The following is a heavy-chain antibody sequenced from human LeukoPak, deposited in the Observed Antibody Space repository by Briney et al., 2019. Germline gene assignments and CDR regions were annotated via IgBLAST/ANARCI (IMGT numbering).Heavy chain of an antibody. CDR1: GGPISSYY. CDR2: IYYSGST. CDR3: ARGRAVAGTRGSVGSDY. V-gene: IGHV4-59*01. J-gene: IGHJ4*02. Sequence: SETLSLTCTVSGGPISSYYWSWIRQPPGKGLEWIGYIYYSGSTYYNPSLKSRVTISVDTSKNQFSLKLSSVTAADTAVYYCARGRAVAGTRGSVGSDYWGQGTLVTVSS. D-gene: IGHD6-19*01.